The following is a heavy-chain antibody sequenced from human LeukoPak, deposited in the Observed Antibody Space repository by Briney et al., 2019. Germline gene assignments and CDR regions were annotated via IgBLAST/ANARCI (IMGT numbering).Heavy chain of an antibody. Sequence: GESLKISCKGSGYSFTSYWIGWVRQMPGKGLEWMGIIYPGDSDTRYSPSFQGQVTISADKSISTAYLQWSSLKASDTAMYYCARTYYDFWSGYHFYMDVWGKGTTVTVSS. V-gene: IGHV5-51*01. D-gene: IGHD3-3*01. J-gene: IGHJ6*03. CDR3: ARTYYDFWSGYHFYMDV. CDR2: IYPGDSDT. CDR1: GYSFTSYW.